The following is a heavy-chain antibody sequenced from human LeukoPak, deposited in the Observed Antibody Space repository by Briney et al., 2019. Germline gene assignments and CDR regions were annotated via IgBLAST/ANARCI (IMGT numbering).Heavy chain of an antibody. J-gene: IGHJ4*02. Sequence: ASVKVSCKASAYTFSGYYMHWARQAPGQGPEWMGWINPNTGDTNYVPKFQGRVTMTRDTSISTAYMELSRLTYDDTAVYFCARHSRRWSFDFWGQGTLVTVSS. CDR3: ARHSRRWSFDF. D-gene: IGHD1-26*01. V-gene: IGHV1-2*02. CDR2: INPNTGDT. CDR1: AYTFSGYY.